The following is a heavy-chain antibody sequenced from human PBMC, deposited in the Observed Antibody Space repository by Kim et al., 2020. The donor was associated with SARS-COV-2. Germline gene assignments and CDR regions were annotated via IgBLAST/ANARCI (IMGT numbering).Heavy chain of an antibody. Sequence: SVKVSCKASGGTFSSYAISWVRQAPGQGLEWMGGIIPIFGTANYAQKFQGRVTITADESTSTAYMELSSLRSEDTAVYYCARFTTMVRGVSRENWFDPWGQGTLVTVSS. D-gene: IGHD3-10*01. CDR2: IIPIFGTA. J-gene: IGHJ5*02. CDR3: ARFTTMVRGVSRENWFDP. CDR1: GGTFSSYA. V-gene: IGHV1-69*13.